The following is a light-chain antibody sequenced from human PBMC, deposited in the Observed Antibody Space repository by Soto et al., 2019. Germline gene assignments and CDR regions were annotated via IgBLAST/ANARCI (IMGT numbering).Light chain of an antibody. J-gene: IGKJ4*01. CDR1: QIVSSN. CDR3: QQYNNWPLLT. CDR2: GAS. V-gene: IGKV3-15*01. Sequence: EIVMTQSPATLSVSPGERATLSCRASQIVSSNLAWYQQKPGQSPRLLIYGASTRATGIPARFSGSGSGTEFTLTISSLQSEDFAVYYCQQYNNWPLLTFGGGTKVDIK.